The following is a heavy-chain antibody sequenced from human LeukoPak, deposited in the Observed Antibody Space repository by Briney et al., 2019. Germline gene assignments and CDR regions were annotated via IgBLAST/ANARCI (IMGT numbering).Heavy chain of an antibody. J-gene: IGHJ4*02. CDR2: ISDSGART. V-gene: IGHV3-23*01. D-gene: IGHD6-25*01. CDR1: GFTFSSYA. CDR3: ASDYFLDY. Sequence: GGSLRLSCAASGFTFSSYAMTWVRQAPGKGLEWVSTISDSGARTNYADSAKGGFTISRDNSMNTLYLQMNSLRADDTAVYYCASDYFLDYWGQGTLVTVSS.